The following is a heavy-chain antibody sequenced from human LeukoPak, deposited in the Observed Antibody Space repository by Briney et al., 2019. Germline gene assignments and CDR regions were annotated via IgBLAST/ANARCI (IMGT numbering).Heavy chain of an antibody. CDR2: ISWNSGSI. Sequence: GRSLRLSCAASGFTFDDYAMHWVRQAPGKGLEWVSGISWNSGSIGYADSVKGRFTISRDNAKNSLYLQMNSLRAEDTALYYCAKDSYCSSTSCYNGFDYWGQGTLVTVSS. CDR3: AKDSYCSSTSCYNGFDY. CDR1: GFTFDDYA. J-gene: IGHJ4*02. V-gene: IGHV3-9*01. D-gene: IGHD2-2*02.